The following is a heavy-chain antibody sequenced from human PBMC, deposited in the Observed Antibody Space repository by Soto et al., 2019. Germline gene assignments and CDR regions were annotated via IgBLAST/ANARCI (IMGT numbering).Heavy chain of an antibody. J-gene: IGHJ4*02. CDR3: ARDPRGAAAGTDY. V-gene: IGHV3-11*06. CDR2: ISRSSSYT. D-gene: IGHD6-13*01. Sequence: PWGSLRISCASSVFTFSGYYMSWIRQAPGKGLEWVSYISRSSSYTNYADSVKGRFTISRDNAKNSLYLQMNSLRAEDTAVYYCARDPRGAAAGTDYWGQGTMVTVSS. CDR1: VFTFSGYY.